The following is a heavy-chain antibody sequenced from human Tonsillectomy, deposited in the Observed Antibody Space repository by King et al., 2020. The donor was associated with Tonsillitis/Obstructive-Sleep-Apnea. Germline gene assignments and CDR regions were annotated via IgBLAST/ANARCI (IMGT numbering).Heavy chain of an antibody. CDR1: GYTFTGYY. CDR3: SRPFFAVAGQYGMDV. V-gene: IGHV1-2*02. D-gene: IGHD6-19*01. CDR2: INPNSGGT. Sequence: EQLVQSGAEVKNPGASVKVSCKASGYTFTGYYMHWVRQAPGQGPEWMGWINPNSGGTNYAQKFQGRVTMTRDTSISTAYMELSRWRSDDTAVYYCSRPFFAVAGQYGMDVWGQGTTVTVSS. J-gene: IGHJ6*02.